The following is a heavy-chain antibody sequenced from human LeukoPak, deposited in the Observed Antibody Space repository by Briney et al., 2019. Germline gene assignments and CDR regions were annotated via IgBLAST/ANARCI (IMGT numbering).Heavy chain of an antibody. CDR1: GFTFSSYA. CDR2: LKSTADGEAT. Sequence: GRSLRLSCAASGFTFSSYAMHWIRQAPGKGLEWVGRLKSTADGEATDYAAPVKGRFTISRDDSKSTLYLQMNSLKTEDTAVYYCSTVDGSTGPPFDYWGQGTLVTVSS. D-gene: IGHD3-22*01. CDR3: STVDGSTGPPFDY. V-gene: IGHV3-15*01. J-gene: IGHJ4*02.